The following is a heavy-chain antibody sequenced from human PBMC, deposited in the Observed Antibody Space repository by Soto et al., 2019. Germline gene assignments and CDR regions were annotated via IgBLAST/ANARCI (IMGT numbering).Heavy chain of an antibody. Sequence: GGSLRLSCAASGFTFSSYGMFWVRQAPGRGLEWVAFISYDGSDKCSDSVKGRFTISRDNSKNTLYLQMNSLRAEDTAVYYCAKGSYSGRYSDFDCWGQGTLVTVSS. CDR1: GFTFSSYG. CDR2: ISYDGSDK. V-gene: IGHV3-30*18. D-gene: IGHD1-26*01. J-gene: IGHJ4*02. CDR3: AKGSYSGRYSDFDC.